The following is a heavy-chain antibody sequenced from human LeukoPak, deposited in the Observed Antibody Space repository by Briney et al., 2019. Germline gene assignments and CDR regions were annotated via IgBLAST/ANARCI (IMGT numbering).Heavy chain of an antibody. CDR1: GGSISSYY. Sequence: SETLSLTCTVSGGSISSYYWSWIRQHPGKGLEWIGYIYYSGSTYYNPSLKSRVTISVDTSKNQFSLKLSSVTAADTAVYYCARERTAMVGRDGVTPTSPDYWGQGTLVTVSS. CDR3: ARERTAMVGRDGVTPTSPDY. CDR2: IYYSGST. J-gene: IGHJ4*02. D-gene: IGHD5-18*01. V-gene: IGHV4-59*06.